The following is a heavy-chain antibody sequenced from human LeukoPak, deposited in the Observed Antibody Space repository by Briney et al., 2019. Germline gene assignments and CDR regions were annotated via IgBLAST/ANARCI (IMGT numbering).Heavy chain of an antibody. CDR3: AIVVVPAARFDP. V-gene: IGHV4-30-2*01. J-gene: IGHJ5*02. CDR2: IYHSGST. CDR1: GGSISSGGYY. D-gene: IGHD2-2*01. Sequence: SQTLSLTCTVSGGSISSGGYYWSWIRQPPGKGLEWIGYIYHSGSTYYNPSLKSRVTISVDRSKNQFSLKLSSVTAADTAVYYCAIVVVPAARFDPWGQGTLVTVSS.